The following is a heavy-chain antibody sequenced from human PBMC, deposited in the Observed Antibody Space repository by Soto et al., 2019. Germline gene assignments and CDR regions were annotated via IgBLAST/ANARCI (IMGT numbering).Heavy chain of an antibody. CDR3: ARIKLVEWFFINVDVYEMDG. V-gene: IGHV3-48*02. D-gene: IGHD3-3*01. CDR1: GFSLSDYA. J-gene: IGHJ6*02. CDR2: ISSDSRTI. Sequence: GGSLRLSCAASGFSLSDYAVNWVRQAPGKGLEWVSFISSDSRTIYYGDSVKGRFTVSRDNARNSVSLQMDSLRDEDTAVYYCARIKLVEWFFINVDVYEMDGWGQGTPVTVAS.